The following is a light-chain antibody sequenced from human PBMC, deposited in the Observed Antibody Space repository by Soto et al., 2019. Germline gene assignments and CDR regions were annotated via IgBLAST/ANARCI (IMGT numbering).Light chain of an antibody. J-gene: IGKJ4*01. V-gene: IGKV3-20*01. Sequence: EIVLTQSPGTLSLSPGERATLSCRASQSVYSRHLAWYQQKPGQAPRLLIYGASSRLTGIPERFSGSGSGTDFTLTISRLEPEDVAVYYCQQYGNSPRSFGGGTKVEIK. CDR3: QQYGNSPRS. CDR2: GAS. CDR1: QSVYSRH.